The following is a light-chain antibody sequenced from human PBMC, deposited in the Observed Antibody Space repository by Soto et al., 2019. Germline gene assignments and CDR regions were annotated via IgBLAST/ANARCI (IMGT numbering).Light chain of an antibody. Sequence: QSALTQPPSASGSPGQSVTISCTGTSSDIGAYNYVSWFKQHPGEAPKLIISEVNKRPSGVPNRFSGSKSGNTASLTVSGLQAEDEADYYCTSYGGRDNLIFGGGTKLTVL. CDR3: TSYGGRDNLI. CDR2: EVN. V-gene: IGLV2-8*01. J-gene: IGLJ2*01. CDR1: SSDIGAYNY.